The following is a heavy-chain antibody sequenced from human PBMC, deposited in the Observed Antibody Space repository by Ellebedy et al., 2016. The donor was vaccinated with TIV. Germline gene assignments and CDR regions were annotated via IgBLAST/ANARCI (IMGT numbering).Heavy chain of an antibody. Sequence: GESLKISXTAGGCTFGDFAISWVRQAPGKGLEWVGFIGSKGYCGTTQYAASVKGRFTISRDDSKSIAYLQMNSLKTEDTALYYCTREAANWNYPYYYYNGMDVWGQGTTVTVSS. V-gene: IGHV3-49*04. CDR3: TREAANWNYPYYYYNGMDV. CDR1: GCTFGDFA. D-gene: IGHD1-7*01. J-gene: IGHJ6*02. CDR2: IGSKGYCGTT.